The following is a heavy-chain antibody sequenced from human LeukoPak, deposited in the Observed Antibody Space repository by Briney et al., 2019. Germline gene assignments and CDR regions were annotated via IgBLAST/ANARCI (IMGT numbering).Heavy chain of an antibody. CDR1: GFTFSSYS. J-gene: IGHJ4*02. D-gene: IGHD2-21*02. CDR3: ARVLDCGGDCYSGDY. Sequence: GRSLRLSCAASGFTFSSYSMNWVRQAPGKGLEWVSSISSSSYIYYADSVKGRFTISRDNAKNSLYLQMNSLRAEDTAVYYCARVLDCGGDCYSGDYWGQGTLVTVSS. CDR2: ISSSSYI. V-gene: IGHV3-21*01.